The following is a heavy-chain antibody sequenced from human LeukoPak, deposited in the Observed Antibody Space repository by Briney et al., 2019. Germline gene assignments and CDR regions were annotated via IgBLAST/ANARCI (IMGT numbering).Heavy chain of an antibody. V-gene: IGHV4-39*01. CDR1: GGSISSSRYY. D-gene: IGHD5-12*01. CDR2: IYYSGGA. CDR3: ARRIVATTSMDY. J-gene: IGHJ4*02. Sequence: SETLSLTCTVSGGSISSSRYYWGWIRQPPGKGLEWIGSIYYSGGAYYNPSLKSRVTISVDTSKNQFSLKLSSVTAADTAVYYCARRIVATTSMDYWGQGTLVTVSS.